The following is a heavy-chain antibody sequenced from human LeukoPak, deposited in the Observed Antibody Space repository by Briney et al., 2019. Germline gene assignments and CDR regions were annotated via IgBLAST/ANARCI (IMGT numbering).Heavy chain of an antibody. CDR3: ARGYVYFDY. V-gene: IGHV3-30-3*01. CDR2: ISYDGSNK. Sequence: PGGSLRLSCVASGFTFSSYAMHWVRQAPGKGLEWVAVISYDGSNKYYADSVKGRFTISRDNSKNTLYLQMNSLRAEDTAVYYCARGYVYFDYWGQGTLVTVSS. CDR1: GFTFSSYA. D-gene: IGHD5-18*01. J-gene: IGHJ4*02.